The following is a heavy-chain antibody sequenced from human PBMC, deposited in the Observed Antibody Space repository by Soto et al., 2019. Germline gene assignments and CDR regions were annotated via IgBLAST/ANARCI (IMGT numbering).Heavy chain of an antibody. D-gene: IGHD5-18*01. J-gene: IGHJ2*01. V-gene: IGHV3-53*02. CDR1: GFTVSSNY. CDR3: ARDGRGLYSYGPEDCYFDL. Sequence: EVQLVETGGGLIQPGGSLRLSCAASGFTVSSNYMSWVRQAPGKGLEWVSVIYSGGSTYYADSVKGRFTISRDNSKNTLYLQMNSLRAEDTAVYYCARDGRGLYSYGPEDCYFDLWGRGTLVTVSS. CDR2: IYSGGST.